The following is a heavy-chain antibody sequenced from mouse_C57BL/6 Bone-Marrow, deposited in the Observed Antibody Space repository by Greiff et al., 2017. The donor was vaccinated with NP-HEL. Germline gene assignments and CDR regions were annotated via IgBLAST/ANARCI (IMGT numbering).Heavy chain of an antibody. CDR3: ARGYYSKGYYYAMDY. Sequence: QVQLQQSGAELVMPGASVKLSCKASGYTFTSYWMHWVKQRPGQGLEWIGEIDPSDSYTNYNQKFKGKSTLTVDKSSSTAYMQLSSLTSEDSAVYYCARGYYSKGYYYAMDYWGQGTSVTVSS. D-gene: IGHD2-5*01. CDR1: GYTFTSYW. CDR2: IDPSDSYT. J-gene: IGHJ4*01. V-gene: IGHV1-69*01.